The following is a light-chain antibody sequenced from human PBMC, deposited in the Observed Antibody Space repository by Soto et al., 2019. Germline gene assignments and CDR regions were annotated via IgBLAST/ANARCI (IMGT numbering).Light chain of an antibody. CDR2: DVT. V-gene: IGLV2-8*01. Sequence: QSALTQPPSASGSPGQSVTIYCTGTSSDVGGYNYVSWYQQHPGKAPQLIIYDVTKRPSGVPDRFSGSKSGNTASLTVSGLQAEDEADYFCNSYGGSNNYVVFGGGTKLTVL. J-gene: IGLJ2*01. CDR1: SSDVGGYNY. CDR3: NSYGGSNNYVV.